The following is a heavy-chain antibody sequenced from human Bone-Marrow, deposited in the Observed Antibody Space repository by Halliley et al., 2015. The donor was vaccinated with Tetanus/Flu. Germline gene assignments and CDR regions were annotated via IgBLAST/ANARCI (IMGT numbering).Heavy chain of an antibody. CDR2: LYYTGST. D-gene: IGHD7-27*01. Sequence: TLSLTCTVSGGSISGNYWNWIRQPPGKGLEWIGYLYYTGSTNYTHSLESRVTISADPSKNQFSLKMRSVTAADTAIYFCARGLGWRCFAPWGQGALVSVPS. CDR3: ARGLGWRCFAP. J-gene: IGHJ5*02. V-gene: IGHV4-59*01. CDR1: GGSISGNY.